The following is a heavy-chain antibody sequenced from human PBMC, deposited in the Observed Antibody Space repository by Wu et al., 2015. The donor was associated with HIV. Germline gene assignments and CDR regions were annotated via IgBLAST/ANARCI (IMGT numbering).Heavy chain of an antibody. CDR3: ARARRPVADALELDL. CDR2: INHNSGGA. D-gene: IGHD6-19*01. Sequence: SVKVSCKASGYTFSDYGVHWVRQAPGQGLEWMGWINHNSGGATYAQKFQDRVAMTRDTSIDTAFMDLNRLKFDDTAVYYCARARRPVADALELDLWGQGTLVTVSS. J-gene: IGHJ4*02. CDR1: GYTFSDYG. V-gene: IGHV1-2*02.